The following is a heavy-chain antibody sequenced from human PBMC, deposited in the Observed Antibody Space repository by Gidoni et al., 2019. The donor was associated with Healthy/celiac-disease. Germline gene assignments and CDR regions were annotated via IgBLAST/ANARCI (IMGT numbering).Heavy chain of an antibody. CDR2: ISYDGSNK. V-gene: IGHV3-30*18. D-gene: IGHD3-3*01. CDR1: GFTFISFG. Sequence: QVQLVESGGGLVQPGRSLRLSCAASGFTFISFGMHWVRQAPGKGVEWVAVISYDGSNKYYADSVKGRFTISRDNSKNTLYLQMNSLRAEDTAVYYCAKDSAYYDFWSGYYTAQDYWGQGTLVTVSS. CDR3: AKDSAYYDFWSGYYTAQDY. J-gene: IGHJ4*02.